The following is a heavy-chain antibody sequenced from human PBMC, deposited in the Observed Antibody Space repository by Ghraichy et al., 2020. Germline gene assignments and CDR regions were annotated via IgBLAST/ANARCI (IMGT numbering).Heavy chain of an antibody. CDR2: ISSSSSYI. CDR3: ARDSIAARPPLDYYGMDV. J-gene: IGHJ6*02. V-gene: IGHV3-21*01. Sequence: GGSLRLSCAASGFTFSSYSMNWVRQAPGKGLEWVSSISSSSSYIYYADSVKGRFTISRDNAKNSLYLQMNSLRAEDTAVYYCARDSIAARPPLDYYGMDVWGQGTTVTVSS. D-gene: IGHD6-6*01. CDR1: GFTFSSYS.